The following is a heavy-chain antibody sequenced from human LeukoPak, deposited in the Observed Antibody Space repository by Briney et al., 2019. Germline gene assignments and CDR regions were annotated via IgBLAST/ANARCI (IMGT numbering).Heavy chain of an antibody. Sequence: SVKVSCKASGYTLTDNHLYWVRQAPGQGLEWMGWIDPNSGVTNFAQNFQGRLTMTTDTSISTAYMELSRLTSDDTTVYYCARELGINAFDVWGQGTLVTVSS. CDR2: IDPNSGVT. CDR3: ARELGINAFDV. V-gene: IGHV1-2*02. J-gene: IGHJ3*01. D-gene: IGHD1-26*01. CDR1: GYTLTDNH.